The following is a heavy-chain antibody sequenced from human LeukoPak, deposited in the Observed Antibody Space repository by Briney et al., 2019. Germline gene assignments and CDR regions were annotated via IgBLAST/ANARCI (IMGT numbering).Heavy chain of an antibody. V-gene: IGHV3-48*03. D-gene: IGHD4-23*01. Sequence: GGPLRLSCAASGFTFSSYEMNWFGQAPGKGLEWVSYISSSGSTIYYADSVKGRFTIPRDNAKNSLYLQMNSLRAEDTAVYYCAKPSPGGNHFDYWGQGTLVTVSS. CDR2: ISSSGSTI. CDR3: AKPSPGGNHFDY. CDR1: GFTFSSYE. J-gene: IGHJ4*02.